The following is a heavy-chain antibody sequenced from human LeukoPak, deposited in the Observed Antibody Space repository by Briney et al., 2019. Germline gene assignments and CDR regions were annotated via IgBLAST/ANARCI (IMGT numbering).Heavy chain of an antibody. J-gene: IGHJ5*02. V-gene: IGHV4-59*01. CDR3: ARVLGGLWFGEFKNWFDP. CDR2: IYYSGST. CDR1: GGSISSYY. D-gene: IGHD3-10*01. Sequence: SETLSLTCTVSGGSISSYYWSWIRQPPGKGLEWTGYIYYSGSTNYNPSLKSRVTISVDTSKNQFSLKLSSVTAADTAVYYCARVLGGLWFGEFKNWFDPWGQGTLVTVSS.